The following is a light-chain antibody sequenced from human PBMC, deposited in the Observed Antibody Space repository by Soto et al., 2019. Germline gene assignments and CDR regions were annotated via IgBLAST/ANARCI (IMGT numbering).Light chain of an antibody. J-gene: IGKJ5*01. V-gene: IGKV3-20*01. CDR1: QSVSSSY. CDR3: QQYGNSPIT. CDR2: GIS. Sequence: EIVLTQSPGTLSLSPGERATLSCRASQSVSSSYLAWYQQKPGQAPRLLMYGISRRATGIPDRFSGSGSGTDFTLTISRLEPEDFAVYYCQQYGNSPITFGQGHDWR.